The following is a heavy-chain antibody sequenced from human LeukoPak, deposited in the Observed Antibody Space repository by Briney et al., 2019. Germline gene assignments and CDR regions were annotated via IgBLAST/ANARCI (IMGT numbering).Heavy chain of an antibody. V-gene: IGHV3-64D*06. CDR2: IGSNGGST. CDR1: GFTFSSYT. Sequence: GGSLRLSCAASGFTFSSYTMNWVRQAPGKGLEYVSAIGSNGGSTYYAGSVKGRFTISRDNSKNTLSLQMSSLRPEDTAVYYCVKLPYSDTSAYYVDYWGQGTLVTVSS. J-gene: IGHJ4*02. D-gene: IGHD3-22*01. CDR3: VKLPYSDTSAYYVDY.